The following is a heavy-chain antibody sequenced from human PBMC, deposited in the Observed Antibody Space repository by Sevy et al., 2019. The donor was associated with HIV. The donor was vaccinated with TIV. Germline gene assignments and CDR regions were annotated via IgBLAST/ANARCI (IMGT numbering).Heavy chain of an antibody. CDR3: AKRATVTWYNNYFDY. J-gene: IGHJ4*02. D-gene: IGHD4-17*01. CDR1: GFTFSSNA. Sequence: GGSLRLSCAASGFTFSSNAMSWVRQAPGKGLEWVSAISGSGGSTYYADSVKGRFTISRDNSKNTLYLQMNSLRAEDTAVYYCAKRATVTWYNNYFDYWGQGTLVTVSS. V-gene: IGHV3-23*01. CDR2: ISGSGGST.